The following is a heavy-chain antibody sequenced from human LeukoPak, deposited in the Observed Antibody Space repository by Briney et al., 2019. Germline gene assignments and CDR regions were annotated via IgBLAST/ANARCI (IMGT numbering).Heavy chain of an antibody. V-gene: IGHV4-39*01. J-gene: IGHJ5*02. CDR2: IYYSGST. D-gene: IGHD5-12*01. Sequence: SETLSLTCTVSGGSISSRSYYWGWIRQPPGKGLEWIGSIYYSGSTYYNPSLKSRVTISVDTSKNQFSLKLSSVTAADTAVYYCARQVGGYSGYNWFDPWGQGTLVTVSS. CDR3: ARQVGGYSGYNWFDP. CDR1: GGSISSRSYY.